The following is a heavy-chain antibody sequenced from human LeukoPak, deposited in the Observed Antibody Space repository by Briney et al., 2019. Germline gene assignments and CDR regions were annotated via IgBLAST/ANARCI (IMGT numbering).Heavy chain of an antibody. CDR2: FYSGGSA. D-gene: IGHD1-1*01. V-gene: IGHV3-53*01. CDR3: ARDSETETGWYYYGMDV. J-gene: IGHJ6*02. Sequence: PGGSLRLSCAASGFIVSSNYMNWVRQAPGKGLEWIAVFYSGGSAYYADSVKGRFTIYRDNSKNTLYLQIYSLRAEDTAIYYCARDSETETGWYYYGMDVWGQGTTVTVCS. CDR1: GFIVSSNY.